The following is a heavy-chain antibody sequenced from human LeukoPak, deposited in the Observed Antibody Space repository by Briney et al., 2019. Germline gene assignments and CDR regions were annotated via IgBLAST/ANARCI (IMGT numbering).Heavy chain of an antibody. J-gene: IGHJ4*02. CDR1: GFTFSSYA. Sequence: PGRSLRLSCAASGFTFSSYAMSWVRQAPGKGLEWVSAISGSGGSTYYADSVKGRFTISRDNSKNTLYLQMNSLRAEDTAVYYCAKSGLFYSSGWFDYWGQGTLVTVSS. CDR2: ISGSGGST. D-gene: IGHD6-19*01. CDR3: AKSGLFYSSGWFDY. V-gene: IGHV3-23*01.